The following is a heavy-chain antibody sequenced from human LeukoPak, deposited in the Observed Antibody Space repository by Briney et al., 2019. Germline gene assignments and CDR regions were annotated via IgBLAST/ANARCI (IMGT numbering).Heavy chain of an antibody. CDR3: ARPPPLYYYDSSGYYADAFDI. CDR1: GYTFTGYY. D-gene: IGHD3-22*01. V-gene: IGHV1-2*02. J-gene: IGHJ3*02. CDR2: INPNSGGT. Sequence: ASVKVSCKAPGYTFTGYYMHWVRQAPGQGLEWMGWINPNSGGTNYAQKFQGRVTMTRDTSISTAYMELSRLRSDDTAVYYCARPPPLYYYDSSGYYADAFDIWGQGTMVTVSS.